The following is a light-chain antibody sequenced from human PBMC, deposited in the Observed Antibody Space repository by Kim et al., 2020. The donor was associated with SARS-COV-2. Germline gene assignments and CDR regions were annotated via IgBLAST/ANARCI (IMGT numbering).Light chain of an antibody. Sequence: SPGEPATLSRRASQSVSSNVAWYQQKPGQAPRLLIYGASTRATGIPARFSGSGSGTDFTLTISSLQSEDLAVYHCQQYDDWPPWTFGQGTKVDIK. CDR2: GAS. V-gene: IGKV3-15*01. CDR1: QSVSSN. J-gene: IGKJ1*01. CDR3: QQYDDWPPWT.